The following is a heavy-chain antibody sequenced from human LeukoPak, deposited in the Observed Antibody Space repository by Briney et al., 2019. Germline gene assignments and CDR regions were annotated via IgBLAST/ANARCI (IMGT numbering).Heavy chain of an antibody. CDR3: ARVLRDYGDYGGGFDY. J-gene: IGHJ4*02. V-gene: IGHV3-21*01. D-gene: IGHD4-17*01. CDR1: GFTFSSYS. Sequence: PGGSLRLSCAASGFTFSSYSMNWVRQAPGKGLEWVSSISSSSSYIYYADSVKGRFTISRDNAKNSLYLQMNSLRAEDTAVYYCARVLRDYGDYGGGFDYWGQGTLVTVSS. CDR2: ISSSSSYI.